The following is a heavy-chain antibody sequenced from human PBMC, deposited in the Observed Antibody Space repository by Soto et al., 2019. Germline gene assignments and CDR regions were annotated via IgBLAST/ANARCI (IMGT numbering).Heavy chain of an antibody. V-gene: IGHV1-18*04. CDR3: ARLGWNWSGGSCYNYAFDI. CDR1: GYTFTSYG. D-gene: IGHD2-15*01. CDR2: ISAYNGNT. Sequence: ASVKVSCKASGYTFTSYGISWVRQAPGQGLEWMGWISAYNGNTNYAQKLQGRVTMTTDTSTSTAYMELRSLRSDDTAVYYCARLGWNWSGGSCYNYAFDIWGQGTMVTVSS. J-gene: IGHJ3*02.